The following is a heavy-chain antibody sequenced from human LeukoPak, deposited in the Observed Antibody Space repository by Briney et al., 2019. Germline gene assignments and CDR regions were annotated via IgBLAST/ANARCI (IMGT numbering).Heavy chain of an antibody. V-gene: IGHV4-4*07. J-gene: IGHJ4*02. D-gene: IGHD1-7*01. CDR3: ARGKELTGTSGHYSFDF. CDR2: VSGTGTA. Sequence: SEILSLTCTVSTGSLNSYFWTWVRQPAGKGLEWIGRVSGTGTAYSNPSLESRVIISLDTSRNQFSLKLMSVTAADTAVYYCARGKELTGTSGHYSFDFWGQGNLVSVSS. CDR1: TGSLNSYF.